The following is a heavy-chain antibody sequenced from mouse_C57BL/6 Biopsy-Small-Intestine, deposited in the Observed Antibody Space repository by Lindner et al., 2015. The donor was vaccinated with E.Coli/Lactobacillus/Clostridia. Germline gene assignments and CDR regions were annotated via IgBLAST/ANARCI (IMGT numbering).Heavy chain of an antibody. CDR1: GYTFTTYH. D-gene: IGHD2-13*01. J-gene: IGHJ4*01. V-gene: IGHV1-53*01. Sequence: SVKVSCKASGYTFTTYHMHWVRQAPGQGLEWMGIINPSGGTTHYAQKFLGRATVTSDTSTSTVYMELSSLTSEDAAVYYCARELVPTTKFDYWGQGTLVTVSS. CDR2: INPSGGTT. CDR3: ARELVPTTKFDY.